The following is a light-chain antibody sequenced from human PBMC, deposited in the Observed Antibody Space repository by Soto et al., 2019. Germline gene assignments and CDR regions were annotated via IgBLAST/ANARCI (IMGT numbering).Light chain of an antibody. CDR1: QSVSSY. Sequence: EIVLTQSPATLSFSPWERATLSCRAIQSVSSYLAWYQQIPGQAPRLLIYDASDRATGIPARFSGSGSGTDFTLTISSLEPEDFAVYYCQQHTNWPPTITFGQGTRLEIK. CDR3: QQHTNWPPTIT. CDR2: DAS. V-gene: IGKV3-11*01. J-gene: IGKJ5*01.